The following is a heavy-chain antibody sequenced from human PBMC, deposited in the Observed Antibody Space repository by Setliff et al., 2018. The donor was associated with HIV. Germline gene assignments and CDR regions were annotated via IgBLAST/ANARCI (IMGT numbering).Heavy chain of an antibody. Sequence: SEPLSLTCTVSGGSISTSNYYWGWVRQPPGKGLEWVGNVDYTGSTYYNPSLKSRVTISVDTSKNQFSLRLNSVTAADTAVYYCARQGNIVVVTSFDYWGQGTLVTVSS. V-gene: IGHV4-39*07. CDR1: GGSISTSNYY. CDR3: ARQGNIVVVTSFDY. D-gene: IGHD2-21*02. J-gene: IGHJ4*02. CDR2: VDYTGST.